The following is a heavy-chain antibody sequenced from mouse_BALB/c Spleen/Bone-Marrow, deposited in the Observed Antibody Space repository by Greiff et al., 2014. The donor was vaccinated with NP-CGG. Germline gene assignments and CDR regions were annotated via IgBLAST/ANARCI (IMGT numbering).Heavy chain of an antibody. Sequence: QVHVKQSGAELAKPGASVKMSCKASSYTFSTYWMHWVKQRPGQGLEWIGYINPTTDYTEYNQKFKDKATLTADRSSSTAYMQLSSLTSEDSAVYYCARDVDYWGQGTTLTVSS. CDR3: ARDVDY. CDR1: SYTFSTYW. V-gene: IGHV1-7*01. CDR2: INPTTDYT. J-gene: IGHJ2*01.